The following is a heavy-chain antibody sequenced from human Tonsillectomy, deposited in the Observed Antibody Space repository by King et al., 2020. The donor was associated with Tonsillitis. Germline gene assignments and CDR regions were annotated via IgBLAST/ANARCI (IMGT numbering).Heavy chain of an antibody. V-gene: IGHV4-59*02. D-gene: IGHD3-3*01. Sequence: VQLQESGPGLVKPSETLSLTCTVSGGSVSRYYCSWIRQPPGKGLEWIGYIYYSRITNYNPSLKSRVTISVETSKNQFSLKLSSVTAADTAVYYCARDQGYDFWSGFSGMDVWGQGTTVTVSS. CDR3: ARDQGYDFWSGFSGMDV. CDR2: IYYSRIT. CDR1: GGSVSRYY. J-gene: IGHJ6*02.